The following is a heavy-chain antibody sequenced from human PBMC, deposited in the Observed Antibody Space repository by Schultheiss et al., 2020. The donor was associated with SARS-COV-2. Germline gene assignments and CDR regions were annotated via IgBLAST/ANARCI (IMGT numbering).Heavy chain of an antibody. CDR1: GFSFSDFS. Sequence: GGSLRLSCEGSGFSFSDFSIHWVRQAPGKGLEWVSAISGSGGSTYYADSVKGRFTISRDNSKNTLYLQMNSLRTEDTAVYFCAKGWKTIFGVVIMDYYFDYWGQGTLVTVSS. D-gene: IGHD3-3*01. J-gene: IGHJ4*02. CDR3: AKGWKTIFGVVIMDYYFDY. V-gene: IGHV3-23*01. CDR2: ISGSGGST.